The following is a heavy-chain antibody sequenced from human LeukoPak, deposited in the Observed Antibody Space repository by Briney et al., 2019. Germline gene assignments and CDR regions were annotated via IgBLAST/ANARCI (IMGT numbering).Heavy chain of an antibody. Sequence: SETLSLTCAVYGGSFSGYYWSWIRQPPGKGLEWIGEINHSGSTNYNPSLKSRVTISVDTSKNQFSLKLSSVTAADTAVHYCARGSYSSSWYRGRFDPWGQGTLVTVSS. D-gene: IGHD6-13*01. CDR2: INHSGST. CDR3: ARGSYSSSWYRGRFDP. J-gene: IGHJ5*02. CDR1: GGSFSGYY. V-gene: IGHV4-34*01.